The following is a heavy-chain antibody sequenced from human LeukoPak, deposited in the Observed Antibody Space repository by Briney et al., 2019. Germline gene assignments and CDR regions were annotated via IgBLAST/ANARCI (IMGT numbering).Heavy chain of an antibody. V-gene: IGHV4-59*01. D-gene: IGHD2-2*01. CDR3: ASLVVPAAQFDY. CDR2: IYYSGST. CDR1: GGSISRYY. J-gene: IGHJ4*02. Sequence: SETLSLTCTVSGGSISRYYWSWIRQPPGKGLEWIGYIYYSGSTNYNPSLKSRVTISVDTSKNQFSLKLSSVTAADTAVYYCASLVVPAAQFDYWGQGTLVTVSS.